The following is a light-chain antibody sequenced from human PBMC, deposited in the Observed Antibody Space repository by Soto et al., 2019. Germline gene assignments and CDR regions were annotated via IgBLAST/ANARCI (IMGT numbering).Light chain of an antibody. CDR3: FSYTSSGTYV. V-gene: IGLV2-14*01. CDR1: SSDVGNYKY. Sequence: QSVLTQPASVSGSPGQSITISCTGTSSDVGNYKYVSWYQQHPGKAPKLMIYEVSNRPSGVSNRFSGSKSGNTASLTISGLQAEDGTDYYCFSYTSSGTYVFGTGTKGTVL. J-gene: IGLJ1*01. CDR2: EVS.